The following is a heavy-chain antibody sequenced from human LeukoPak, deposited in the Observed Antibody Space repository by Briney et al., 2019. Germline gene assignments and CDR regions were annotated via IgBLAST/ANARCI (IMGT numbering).Heavy chain of an antibody. D-gene: IGHD3-16*02. Sequence: PSETLSLTCAVSGGSFSGYYWSWIRQPPGKGLEWIGEINHSGSTNYNPSLKSRVTISVDTSKNQFSLKLSSVTAADTAVYYCARGGGDYIWGSYRRPLDYWGQGTLVTVSS. CDR2: INHSGST. V-gene: IGHV4-34*01. J-gene: IGHJ4*02. CDR3: ARGGGDYIWGSYRRPLDY. CDR1: GGSFSGYY.